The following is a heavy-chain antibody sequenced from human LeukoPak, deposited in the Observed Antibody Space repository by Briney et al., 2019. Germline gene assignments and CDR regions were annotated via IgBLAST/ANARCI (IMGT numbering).Heavy chain of an antibody. CDR3: ARDTEEWELLYNCDY. D-gene: IGHD1-26*01. CDR1: GGSLSGYY. J-gene: IGHJ4*02. Sequence: LSLTCAVYGGSLSGYYWSWIRQAPGKGLEWVSYISSGGITIYYADSVKGRFTISRDNSKNTLYLQMNSLRAEDTAVYYCARDTEEWELLYNCDYWGQGTMVTVSS. CDR2: ISSGGITI. V-gene: IGHV3-11*04.